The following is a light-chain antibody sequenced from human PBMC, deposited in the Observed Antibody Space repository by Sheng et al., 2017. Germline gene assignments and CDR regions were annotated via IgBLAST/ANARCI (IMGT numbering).Light chain of an antibody. V-gene: IGKV1-33*01. CDR2: DAS. CDR3: QQFXSYHWT. J-gene: IGKJ1*01. Sequence: DIQMTQSPSSLSASVGDRVTITCQASQDIRNSLKWYQQKPGKAPKLLIYDASNLETGVPSRFSGSGSGTDFTLTISSLQPEDFATYYCQQFXSYHWTFGQGTKVEIK. CDR1: QDIRNS.